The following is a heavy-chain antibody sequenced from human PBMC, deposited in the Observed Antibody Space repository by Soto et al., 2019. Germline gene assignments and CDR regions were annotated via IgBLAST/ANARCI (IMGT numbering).Heavy chain of an antibody. CDR2: IIPLLRTV. CDR3: ARDPVDLFGYMDV. D-gene: IGHD6-25*01. V-gene: IGHV1-69*06. Sequence: VQSGAEVKKPGSSENVSCKASGGTFASYSITWVRQAPGQRPEWMGEIIPLLRTVNYAQKFQDRVTITGDRSTSTVYMALSSLRSDDTAVYYCARDPVDLFGYMDVWGQGTTVTVSS. CDR1: GGTFASYS. J-gene: IGHJ6*02.